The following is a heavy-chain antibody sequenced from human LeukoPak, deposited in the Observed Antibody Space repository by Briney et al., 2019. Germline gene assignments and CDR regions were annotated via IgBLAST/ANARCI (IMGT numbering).Heavy chain of an antibody. Sequence: SETLSLTCAVYGGSFSGYYWSWIRQPPGKGLEWIGEINHSGSTNYNPSLKSRVTISVDTSKNQFSLKLSSVTAADTAVYYCARTGTSITLDRGYFDYWGQGTLVTVSS. CDR2: INHSGST. V-gene: IGHV4-34*01. D-gene: IGHD1-14*01. CDR1: GGSFSGYY. J-gene: IGHJ4*02. CDR3: ARTGTSITLDRGYFDY.